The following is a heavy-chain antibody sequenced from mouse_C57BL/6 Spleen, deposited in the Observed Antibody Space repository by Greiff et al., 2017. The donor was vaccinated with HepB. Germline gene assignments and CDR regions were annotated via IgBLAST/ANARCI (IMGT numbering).Heavy chain of an antibody. CDR3: ARFTTVVATGNY. Sequence: VQLQQSGTELVKPGASVKLSCKASGYTFTSYWMHWVKQRPGQGLEWIGNINPSNGGTNYNEKFKSKATLTVDRSSSTAYMQLSSLTSEDSAVYYCARFTTVVATGNYWGQGTTLTVSS. V-gene: IGHV1-53*01. J-gene: IGHJ2*01. CDR2: INPSNGGT. CDR1: GYTFTSYW. D-gene: IGHD1-1*01.